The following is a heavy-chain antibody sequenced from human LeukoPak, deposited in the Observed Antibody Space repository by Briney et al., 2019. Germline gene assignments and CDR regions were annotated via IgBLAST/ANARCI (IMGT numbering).Heavy chain of an antibody. V-gene: IGHV3-23*01. J-gene: IGHJ4*02. Sequence: GGSLRLSCAASGFTFSSYAMSWVRQAPGKGLEWVSTISGSGGSTYYAASGKGRFPISRDNSQNTLYLQMNSLRAEDTALYYCASDILTGFSPWAAYWGQGTLVIVSS. CDR3: ASDILTGFSPWAAY. D-gene: IGHD3-9*01. CDR1: GFTFSSYA. CDR2: ISGSGGST.